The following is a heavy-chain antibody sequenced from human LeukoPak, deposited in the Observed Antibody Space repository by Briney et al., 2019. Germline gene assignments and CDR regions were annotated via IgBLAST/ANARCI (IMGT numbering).Heavy chain of an antibody. Sequence: SETLSLTCTVSGGSISSYYWSWIRQPPGKGLEWIGYIYYSGSTNYNPSLKSRVTISVDTSKNQFSLKLSSVTAEDTAVYYCARGSPTGALGPRYYYYGMDVWGQGTTVTVSS. CDR1: GGSISSYY. CDR2: IYYSGST. V-gene: IGHV4-59*01. D-gene: IGHD2-15*01. J-gene: IGHJ6*02. CDR3: ARGSPTGALGPRYYYYGMDV.